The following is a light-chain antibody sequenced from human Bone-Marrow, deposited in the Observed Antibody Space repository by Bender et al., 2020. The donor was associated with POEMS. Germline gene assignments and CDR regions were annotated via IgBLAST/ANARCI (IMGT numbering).Light chain of an antibody. Sequence: QSALTQPASVSGSPGQSITISCTGTSSDIGSFHYVSWYQQHPGKAPKLMIYGVTNRPSGVSHRFSGSKSGNTASLTISGLQTEDEADYYCSSYADNNRDFGGGTKLTVL. CDR3: SSYADNNRD. CDR2: GVT. J-gene: IGLJ2*01. CDR1: SSDIGSFHY. V-gene: IGLV2-14*03.